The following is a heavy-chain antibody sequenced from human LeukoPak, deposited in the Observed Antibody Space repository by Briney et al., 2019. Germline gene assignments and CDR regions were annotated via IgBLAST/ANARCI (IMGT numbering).Heavy chain of an antibody. V-gene: IGHV3-7*03. D-gene: IGHD2-15*01. CDR3: ARSPNCSGGSCYIFGYFDY. J-gene: IGHJ4*02. Sequence: GGSLRLSCAASGFTFSSYWMSWVRQAPGKGREWVANIKQDGSEKYYVDSVKGRFTISRDNAKNSLYLQMNSLRAEDTAVYYCARSPNCSGGSCYIFGYFDYCGQGTLVTVSS. CDR1: GFTFSSYW. CDR2: IKQDGSEK.